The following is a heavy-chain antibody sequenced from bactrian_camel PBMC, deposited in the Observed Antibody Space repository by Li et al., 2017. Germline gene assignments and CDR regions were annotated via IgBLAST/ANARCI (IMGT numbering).Heavy chain of an antibody. D-gene: IGHD3*01. CDR3: AASTREAVWGLSSTAFDY. Sequence: LGLSCQASGYTRNWRYMGWFRQAPGKEREGLAAILTGATSTIYAASVKGRFTISQDNTKKMVYLQMNNLSPEDTAIYYCAASTREAVWGLSSTAFDYWGQGTQVTVS. J-gene: IGHJ4*01. CDR1: GYTRNWRY. CDR2: ILTGATST. V-gene: IGHV3S40*01.